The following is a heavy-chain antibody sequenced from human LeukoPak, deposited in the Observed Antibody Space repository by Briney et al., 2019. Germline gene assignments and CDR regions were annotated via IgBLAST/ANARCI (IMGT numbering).Heavy chain of an antibody. CDR2: ISAYNGNT. D-gene: IGHD2-15*01. CDR3: ARGPPVVVVAATPGFDY. J-gene: IGHJ4*02. CDR1: GYTFTSYG. Sequence: ASVKVSCKASGYTFTSYGISWVRQAPGQGLEWMGWISAYNGNTNYAQKLQGRVTMTTDTSTSTAYMELRSLRSDDTAVYYCARGPPVVVVAATPGFDYWAREPWSPSPQ. V-gene: IGHV1-18*01.